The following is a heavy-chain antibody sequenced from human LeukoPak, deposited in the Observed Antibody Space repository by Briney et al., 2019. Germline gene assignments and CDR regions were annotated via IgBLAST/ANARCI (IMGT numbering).Heavy chain of an antibody. V-gene: IGHV3-7*01. J-gene: IGHJ4*02. CDR3: SRSLDY. CDR2: IKQDGSEK. CDR1: GFTFSSYS. Sequence: GGSLRLSCAASGFTFSSYSMNWVRQAPGKRMEWVANIKQDGSEKHYADSVKGRFTISRDNAKNSLFLQMSGLRAEDTAVYYCSRSLDYWGQGALVTVSS.